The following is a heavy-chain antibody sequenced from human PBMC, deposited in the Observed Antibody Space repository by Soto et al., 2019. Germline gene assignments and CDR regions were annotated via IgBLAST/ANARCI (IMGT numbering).Heavy chain of an antibody. J-gene: IGHJ4*02. CDR3: ARDSPPVDY. V-gene: IGHV1-18*01. Sequence: QVQLVQSGAEVKKPGASVKVSCKASGYTFTNYGISWVRQAPGQGLEWMGWISAYNGNTNYAQKLQGRVTMNTDTSPNTASMELRSLRSDDTAVYYCARDSPPVDYWGQGTLVTVSS. CDR1: GYTFTNYG. CDR2: ISAYNGNT.